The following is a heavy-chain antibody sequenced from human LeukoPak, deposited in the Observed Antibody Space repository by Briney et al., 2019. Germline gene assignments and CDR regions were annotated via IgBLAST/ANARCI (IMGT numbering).Heavy chain of an antibody. CDR3: AVASYGSGSYYDPVDY. J-gene: IGHJ4*02. V-gene: IGHV1-2*02. CDR2: INPNSGGT. D-gene: IGHD3-10*01. CDR1: GYSFIDYY. Sequence: ASVKVSCKAAGYSFIDYYMHWVRQAPGQGLEWMGWINPNSGGTNYAQKFQGRVTMTRDTSISTAYMELSRLRSDDTAVYYCAVASYGSGSYYDPVDYWGQGTLVTVSS.